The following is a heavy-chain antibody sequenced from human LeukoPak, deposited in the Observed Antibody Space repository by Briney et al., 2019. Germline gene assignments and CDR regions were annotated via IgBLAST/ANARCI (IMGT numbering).Heavy chain of an antibody. D-gene: IGHD6-19*01. CDR2: ITGSGSST. CDR3: ARAPGSRGWYPIDS. Sequence: GGSLRLSCAASGFSFSSYAMSWVRQAPGKGLEWVSTITGSGSSTYYADSVKGRFTISRDNSKNTLYLQMNSLRAEDTAVYYCARAPGSRGWYPIDSWGQGTLLTVSS. CDR1: GFSFSSYA. V-gene: IGHV3-23*01. J-gene: IGHJ4*02.